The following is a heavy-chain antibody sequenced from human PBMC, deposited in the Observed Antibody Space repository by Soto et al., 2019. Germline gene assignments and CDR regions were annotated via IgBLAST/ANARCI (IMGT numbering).Heavy chain of an antibody. CDR2: IYWDDDK. J-gene: IGHJ4*02. CDR1: GFSLSTSGVG. Sequence: QITLKESGPTLVKPTQTLTLTCTFSGFSLSTSGVGVGWIRQPPGKALEWLALIYWDDDKRYSPSLKSRLTNTKDTYKNQVVLTMTNMDPVHTATYYCAHSPIVGATYQYYFDYWGQGTLVTVSS. CDR3: AHSPIVGATYQYYFDY. V-gene: IGHV2-5*02. D-gene: IGHD1-26*01.